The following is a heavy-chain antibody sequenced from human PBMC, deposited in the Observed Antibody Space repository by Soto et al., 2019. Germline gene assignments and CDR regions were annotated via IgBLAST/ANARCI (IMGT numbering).Heavy chain of an antibody. J-gene: IGHJ2*01. CDR2: IKQDGSEK. V-gene: IGHV3-7*01. Sequence: EVQLVESGGGLVQPGGSLRLSCAASGFTFSSYWMSWVRQAPGKGLEWVANIKQDGSEKYYVVSVKGRFTISRDNAKNSLYLQMNSLRAEDTAVYYCARGLDCSGGSCYATTRYFDLWGRGTLVTVSS. D-gene: IGHD2-15*01. CDR1: GFTFSSYW. CDR3: ARGLDCSGGSCYATTRYFDL.